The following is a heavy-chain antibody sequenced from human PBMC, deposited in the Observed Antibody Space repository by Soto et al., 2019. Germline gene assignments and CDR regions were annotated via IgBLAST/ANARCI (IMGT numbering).Heavy chain of an antibody. CDR1: GGSFSGYY. CDR3: ASSYSRSWLPS. D-gene: IGHD6-13*01. J-gene: IGHJ5*02. V-gene: IGHV4-34*01. CDR2: INHSGST. Sequence: SETLSLTCAVYGGSFSGYYWSWIRQPPGKGLEWIGEINHSGSTNYNPSLKSRVTISVDTSKNQFSLKLSSVTAADTAVYYCASSYSRSWLPSWGQGTLVTVSS.